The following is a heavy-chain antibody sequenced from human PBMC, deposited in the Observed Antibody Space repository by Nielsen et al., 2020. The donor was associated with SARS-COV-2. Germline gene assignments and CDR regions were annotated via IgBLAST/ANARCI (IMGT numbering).Heavy chain of an antibody. D-gene: IGHD3-10*01. V-gene: IGHV4-39*01. CDR2: IYYSGST. CDR3: ARCLWFGELLYFDY. J-gene: IGHJ4*02. Sequence: RQAPGKGLEWIGSIYYSGSTYYNPSLKSRVTISVDTSKNQFSLKLSSVTAADTAVYYCARCLWFGELLYFDYWGQGTLVTVSS.